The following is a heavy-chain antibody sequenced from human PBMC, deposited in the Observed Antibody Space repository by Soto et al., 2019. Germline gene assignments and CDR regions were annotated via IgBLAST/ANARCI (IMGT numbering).Heavy chain of an antibody. J-gene: IGHJ3*02. Sequence: LSLTCSVSGGSISTSRDYWGWIRQPPGKGLEWIGNVYYTGSTFYNPSLKSRVAISVDTSKNQFSLKLCSLTAADSAVYYCARRLCSSTSCDAFDIWGQGAMV. V-gene: IGHV4-39*01. CDR1: GGSISTSRDY. D-gene: IGHD2-2*01. CDR2: VYYTGST. CDR3: ARRLCSSTSCDAFDI.